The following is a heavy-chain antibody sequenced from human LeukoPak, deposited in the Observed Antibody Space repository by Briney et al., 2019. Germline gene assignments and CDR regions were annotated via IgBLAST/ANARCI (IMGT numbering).Heavy chain of an antibody. CDR3: ARYDSSGYYPDAFDI. V-gene: IGHV4-34*01. CDR2: INHSGST. J-gene: IGHJ3*02. CDR1: GGSFSGYY. Sequence: SETLSLTCAVYGGSFSGYYWSWIRQPPGKGLEWIGEINHSGSTNYNPSLKSRVTISVDTSKNQFSLKLSSVTAADTAVYYCARYDSSGYYPDAFDIWGQGTMVTVSS. D-gene: IGHD3-22*01.